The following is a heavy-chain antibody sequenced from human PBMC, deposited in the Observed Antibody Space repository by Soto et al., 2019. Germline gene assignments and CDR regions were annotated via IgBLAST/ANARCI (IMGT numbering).Heavy chain of an antibody. J-gene: IGHJ4*02. CDR3: AKGGGAENGWFLDH. Sequence: QVQVVESGGGVVQPGWSLRLSCAVSGFTFSSYGMHWVRQAPGKGLEWVAVISYDGGEKNYLDSVKGRFTISRDNSKSTLYLQMNSLRVDDTALYYCAKGGGAENGWFLDHWGQGTLVTVSS. CDR2: ISYDGGEK. D-gene: IGHD6-19*01. CDR1: GFTFSSYG. V-gene: IGHV3-30*18.